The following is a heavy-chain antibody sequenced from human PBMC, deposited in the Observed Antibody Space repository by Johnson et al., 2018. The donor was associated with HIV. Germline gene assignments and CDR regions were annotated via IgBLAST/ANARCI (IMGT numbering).Heavy chain of an antibody. CDR3: ARDRITIFGVVTLDAFDI. Sequence: QVQLVESGGGLVKPGGSLRLSCAASGFTFSDYYMSWIRQAPGKGLEWVSYISSSGSTIYYADPVKGRFTISRDNAKNSLYLQMNSLSAEDTAVYYCARDRITIFGVVTLDAFDIWGQGTMVTVSS. V-gene: IGHV3-11*04. CDR1: GFTFSDYY. J-gene: IGHJ3*02. CDR2: ISSSGSTI. D-gene: IGHD3-3*01.